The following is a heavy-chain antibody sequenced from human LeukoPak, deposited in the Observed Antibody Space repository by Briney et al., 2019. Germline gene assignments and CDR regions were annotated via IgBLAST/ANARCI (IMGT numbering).Heavy chain of an antibody. CDR3: VKGRISEDGLDF. V-gene: IGHV3-23*01. Sequence: PGWSLRLSCAASGFTFSSYAMSWVRQAPGEGLEWVSAISGSGGTTYYADSVKGRFTISRDNSKNMLYLQMNSLRAEDTAVYYCVKGRISEDGLDFWGQGTLVTVSS. J-gene: IGHJ4*02. CDR2: ISGSGGTT. D-gene: IGHD6-13*01. CDR1: GFTFSSYA.